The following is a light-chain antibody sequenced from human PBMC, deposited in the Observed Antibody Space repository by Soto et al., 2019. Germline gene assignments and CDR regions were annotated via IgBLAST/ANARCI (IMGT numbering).Light chain of an antibody. CDR3: LRGTHFPPWT. V-gene: IGKV2-30*01. CDR2: KVS. Sequence: DVVMTQSPLSLPVTLGQPASISCRSSQSLVSSDGDVYLNWFHQRPGQSPRRLIYKVSDRDSGVPDRFSGSGSGTNVTLTINKVEAEDIGVYYCLRGTHFPPWTFGQGTKVEIK. CDR1: QSLVSSDGDVY. J-gene: IGKJ1*01.